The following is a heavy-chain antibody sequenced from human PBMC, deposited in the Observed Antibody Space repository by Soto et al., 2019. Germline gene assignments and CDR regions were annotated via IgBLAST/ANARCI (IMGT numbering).Heavy chain of an antibody. J-gene: IGHJ4*02. V-gene: IGHV3-23*01. CDR3: AKELPPRTAAGRAFDY. D-gene: IGHD6-13*01. Sequence: GGSLRLSCAASGFTFSSYAMSWFRQAPGKGLEWVSAISGSGGSTYYADSVKGRFTISRDNSKNTLYLQMNSLRAEDTAVYYCAKELPPRTAAGRAFDYWGQGTLVTVSS. CDR2: ISGSGGST. CDR1: GFTFSSYA.